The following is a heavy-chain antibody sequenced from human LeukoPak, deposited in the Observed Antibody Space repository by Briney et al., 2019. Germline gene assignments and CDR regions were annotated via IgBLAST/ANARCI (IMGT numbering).Heavy chain of an antibody. Sequence: PSETLSLTCTVSGVSINGGDYYWSWVRQQPVKGLEWVAYIYYTGSPFYNPSLEGRLTISVDTSKNQFSLILSSVTAADTAVYYCARVLADYKLLLGYHYYYMDIWGKGTTVTVSS. CDR3: ARVLADYKLLLGYHYYYMDI. CDR2: IYYTGSP. J-gene: IGHJ6*03. CDR1: GVSINGGDYY. D-gene: IGHD2-15*01. V-gene: IGHV4-31*03.